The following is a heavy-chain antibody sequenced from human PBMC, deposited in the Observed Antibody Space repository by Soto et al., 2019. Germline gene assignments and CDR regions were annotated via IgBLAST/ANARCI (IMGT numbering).Heavy chain of an antibody. Sequence: SETLSLTCAVYGGSFSGYYWSWIRQPPGKGLEWIGEINHSGSTNYNPSLKSRVTISVDTSKNQFSLKLSSVTAADTAVYYCARGLSGYDPKNFGGNWFDPWGQGTLVTVSS. V-gene: IGHV4-34*01. CDR1: GGSFSGYY. D-gene: IGHD5-12*01. CDR3: ARGLSGYDPKNFGGNWFDP. J-gene: IGHJ5*02. CDR2: INHSGST.